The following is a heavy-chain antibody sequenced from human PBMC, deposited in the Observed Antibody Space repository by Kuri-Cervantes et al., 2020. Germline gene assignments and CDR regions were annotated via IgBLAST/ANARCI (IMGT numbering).Heavy chain of an antibody. J-gene: IGHJ6*03. V-gene: IGHV4-34*01. CDR1: GGSFSGYY. CDR2: INHSGST. D-gene: IGHD3-3*02. Sequence: GSLRLSCAVYGGSFSGYYWSWIRQPPGKGLEWIGEINHSGSTNYNPSLKSRVTISVDTSKNQFSLKLSSVTAADTAVYYCARHFRDYYYMDVWGKGTTVTVSS. CDR3: ARHFRDYYYMDV.